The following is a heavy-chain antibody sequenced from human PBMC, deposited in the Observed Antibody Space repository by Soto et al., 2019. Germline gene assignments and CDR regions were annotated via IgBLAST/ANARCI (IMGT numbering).Heavy chain of an antibody. V-gene: IGHV4-34*01. CDR1: GGSFSGYY. CDR2: INHSGST. D-gene: IGHD3-22*01. Sequence: PSETLSLTCAVYGGSFSGYYWSWIRQPPGKGLEWIGEINHSGSTNYNPSLKSRVTISVDTSKNQFSLKLSSVTAADTAVYYCARRHYYDSSGYYYSFLDHFDYWGQGTLVTVYS. J-gene: IGHJ4*02. CDR3: ARRHYYDSSGYYYSFLDHFDY.